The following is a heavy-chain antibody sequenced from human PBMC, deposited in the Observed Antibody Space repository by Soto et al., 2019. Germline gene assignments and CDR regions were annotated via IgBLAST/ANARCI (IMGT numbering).Heavy chain of an antibody. D-gene: IGHD1-26*01. CDR1: GYTFTSYY. CDR3: ARDFRLNSGSYQNFDY. J-gene: IGHJ4*02. CDR2: INPSGGST. V-gene: IGHV1-46*01. Sequence: QVQLVQSGAEVKKPGASVKVSCKASGYTFTSYYMHWVRQAPGQGLEWMGIINPSGGSTSYAQKFQGRVTMTXXTXTXXVYMELSSLRSEDTAVYYCARDFRLNSGSYQNFDYWGQGTLVTVSS.